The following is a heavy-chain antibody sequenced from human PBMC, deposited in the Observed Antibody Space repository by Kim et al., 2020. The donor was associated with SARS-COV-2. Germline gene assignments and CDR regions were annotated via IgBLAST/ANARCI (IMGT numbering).Heavy chain of an antibody. CDR3: AREYYGDSDYYYYYGMDV. Sequence: GGSLRLSCAASGFTVSSNYMSWVRQAPGKGLEWVSVIYSGGSTYYADSVKGRFTISRDNSKNTLYLQMNSLRAEDTAVYYCAREYYGDSDYYYYYGMDVWGQGTTVTVSS. CDR2: IYSGGST. CDR1: GFTVSSNY. J-gene: IGHJ6*02. V-gene: IGHV3-53*01. D-gene: IGHD4-17*01.